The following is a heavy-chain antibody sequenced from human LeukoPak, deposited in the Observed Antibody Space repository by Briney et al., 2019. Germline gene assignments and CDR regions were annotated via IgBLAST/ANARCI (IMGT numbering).Heavy chain of an antibody. CDR2: IYYSGST. Sequence: SETLSLTCTVSGGSICSYYWSWIRQPPGKGLEWIGYIYYSGSTNYNPSLKSRVTISVDTSKNQFSLKLSSVTAADTAVYYCARDGYDSSGYLGYWGQGTLVTVSS. D-gene: IGHD3-22*01. V-gene: IGHV4-59*01. CDR1: GGSICSYY. CDR3: ARDGYDSSGYLGY. J-gene: IGHJ4*02.